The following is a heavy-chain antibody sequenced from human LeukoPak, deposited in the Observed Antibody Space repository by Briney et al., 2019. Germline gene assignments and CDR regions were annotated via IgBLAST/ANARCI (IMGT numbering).Heavy chain of an antibody. D-gene: IGHD3-10*01. V-gene: IGHV4-34*01. J-gene: IGHJ6*03. Sequence: PSETLSLTCAVYGGSFSGYYWSWIRQPPGKGLEWIGEINHSGSTNYNPSLKSRVTISVDTSKNQFSLKLSSVTAADTAVYYCARHLTYYGSGRVYYYYYMDVWGKGTTVTVSS. CDR2: INHSGST. CDR3: ARHLTYYGSGRVYYYYYMDV. CDR1: GGSFSGYY.